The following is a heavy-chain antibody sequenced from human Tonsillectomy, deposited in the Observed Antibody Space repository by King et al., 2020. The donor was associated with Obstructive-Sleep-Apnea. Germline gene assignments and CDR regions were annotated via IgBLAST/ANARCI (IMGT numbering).Heavy chain of an antibody. V-gene: IGHV4-4*02. Sequence: VQLQESGPGLLKPSETLSLTCAVSGGSISSSNWWNWVRQPPGKGLEWIGEIYHSGSTNSNPSLKSRLTISVDTSKNQFSLKLSSVTAADTAVYYCAANIPGWQALVVWGQGTLVTVSS. CDR3: AANIPGWQALVV. J-gene: IGHJ4*02. D-gene: IGHD1-20*01. CDR1: GGSISSSNW. CDR2: IYHSGST.